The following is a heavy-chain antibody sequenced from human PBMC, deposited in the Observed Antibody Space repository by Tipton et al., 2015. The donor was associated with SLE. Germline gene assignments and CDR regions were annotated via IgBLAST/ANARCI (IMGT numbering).Heavy chain of an antibody. CDR1: GFTVSTNY. CDR2: IYSNGDT. Sequence: SLRLSCAASGFTVSTNYMSWVRQAPGKGLEWVSVIYSNGDTYYADSVQGRFTISRDNAKNTLYLQMNSLRVDDTAVYYCAKGPIMYTYDRSGYEFYDWGQGTLVTVSS. D-gene: IGHD3-22*01. V-gene: IGHV3-53*01. CDR3: AKGPIMYTYDRSGYEFYD. J-gene: IGHJ4*02.